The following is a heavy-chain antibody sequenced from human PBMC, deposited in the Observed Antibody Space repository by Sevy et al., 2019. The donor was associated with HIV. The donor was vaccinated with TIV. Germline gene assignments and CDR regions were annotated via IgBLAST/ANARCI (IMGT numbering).Heavy chain of an antibody. J-gene: IGHJ4*02. D-gene: IGHD2-15*01. CDR2: IKQDGSEK. V-gene: IGHV3-7*03. CDR1: GFTFSSYW. CDR3: AREQRVKYCSGGSGYSRAPFDY. Sequence: GGSLRLSCAASGFTFSSYWMSWVRQAPGKGLEWVANIKQDGSEKYYVDSVKGRFTISRDNAKNSLYLQMNSLRAEDTAVYYCAREQRVKYCSGGSGYSRAPFDYWGQGTLVTVSS.